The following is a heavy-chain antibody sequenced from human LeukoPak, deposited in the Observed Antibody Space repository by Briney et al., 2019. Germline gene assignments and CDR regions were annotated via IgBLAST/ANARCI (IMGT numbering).Heavy chain of an antibody. J-gene: IGHJ5*02. CDR3: ARLYYYGSGSCP. CDR1: GFTFSSYE. Sequence: GGSLRLSCAASGFTFSSYEMNWVRQAPGKGLEWVSYISSSGSTIYYADSVKGRFTISRDNAKNSLYLQMNNLRAEDTAVYYCARLYYYGSGSCPWGQGTLVTVSS. V-gene: IGHV3-48*03. D-gene: IGHD3-10*01. CDR2: ISSSGSTI.